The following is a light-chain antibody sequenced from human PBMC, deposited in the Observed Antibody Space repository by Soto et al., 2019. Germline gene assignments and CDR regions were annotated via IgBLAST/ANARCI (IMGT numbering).Light chain of an antibody. CDR2: GAS. CDR3: QQYNNWPPWT. J-gene: IGKJ1*01. CDR1: QSVSSN. Sequence: EIVMTQSPATLSVSPGERATISCRASQSVSSNLAWYQQKPGQATRLLIYGASTRATGNPARFSGSGSGTKFTLTISSLQSEDFAVYYCQQYNNWPPWTFGQGTKVDIK. V-gene: IGKV3-15*01.